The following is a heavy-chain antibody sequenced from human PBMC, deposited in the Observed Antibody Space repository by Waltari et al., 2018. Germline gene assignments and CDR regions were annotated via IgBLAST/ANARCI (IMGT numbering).Heavy chain of an antibody. CDR1: GFTFSYHW. D-gene: IGHD1-20*01. Sequence: EVQLVESGGGLVQPGGSLRLSCAASGFTFSYHWMTWVRQAPGEGLEWGANIKEDGGEKYYVDSVKGRFTISRDNAKNSLYLQMNSLRAEDTAVYYCARLYMAAFDYWDEGTLVTVSS. CDR2: IKEDGGEK. J-gene: IGHJ4*02. CDR3: ARLYMAAFDY. V-gene: IGHV3-7*01.